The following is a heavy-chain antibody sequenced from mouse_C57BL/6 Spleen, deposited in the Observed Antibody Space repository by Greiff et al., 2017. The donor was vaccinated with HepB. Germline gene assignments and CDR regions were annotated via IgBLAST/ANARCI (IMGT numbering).Heavy chain of an antibody. Sequence: VQLQQPGAELVRPGTSVKLSCKASGYTFTSYWMHWVKQRPGQGLEWIGVIDPSDSYTNYNQKFKGKATLTVDTSSSTAYMQLSSLTSEDSAVYYCARDGYYRYYFDYWGQGTTLTVSS. CDR2: IDPSDSYT. J-gene: IGHJ2*01. D-gene: IGHD2-3*01. CDR3: ARDGYYRYYFDY. CDR1: GYTFTSYW. V-gene: IGHV1-59*01.